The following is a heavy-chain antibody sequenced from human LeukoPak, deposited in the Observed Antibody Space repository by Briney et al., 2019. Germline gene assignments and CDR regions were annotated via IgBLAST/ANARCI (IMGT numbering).Heavy chain of an antibody. V-gene: IGHV1-2*02. CDR3: ARSHFDWLFIELYYFDY. CDR2: INPNSGGT. CDR1: GGTFSSYA. J-gene: IGHJ4*02. Sequence: ASVKVSCKASGGTFSSYAISWVRQAPGQGLEWMGWINPNSGGTNYAQKFQGRVTMTRDTSISTAYMELSRLRSDDTAVYYCARSHFDWLFIELYYFDYWGQGTLVTVSS. D-gene: IGHD3-9*01.